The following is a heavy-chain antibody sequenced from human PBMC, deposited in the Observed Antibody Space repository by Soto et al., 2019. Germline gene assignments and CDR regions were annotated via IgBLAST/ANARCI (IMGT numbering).Heavy chain of an antibody. V-gene: IGHV1-8*01. Sequence: ASVKVSCKASGYTFTSYDINWVRQATGQGLEWMGWMNPNSGNTGYAQKFQGRVTMTRNTSISTAYMELSSLRSEDTAVYYCARGEVGGTTAPYYDFWSDSSYCYYMDVWGKGTTVTVSS. D-gene: IGHD3-3*01. CDR2: MNPNSGNT. J-gene: IGHJ6*03. CDR1: GYTFTSYD. CDR3: ARGEVGGTTAPYYDFWSDSSYCYYMDV.